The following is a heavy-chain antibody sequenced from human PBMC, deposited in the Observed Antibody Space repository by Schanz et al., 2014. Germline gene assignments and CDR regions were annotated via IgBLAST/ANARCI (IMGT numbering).Heavy chain of an antibody. V-gene: IGHV3-9*01. Sequence: EVQLVESGGGLIQPGGSLRLSCAASGFTFDHYAMHWVRQAPGKGLEWVSGISGNSGIIGYADSVKGRCTVSRDNAKNSLYLQMNSLRPEDTALYYCARLRCSSTGCYAGSDAFDIWGQGTVITVSS. J-gene: IGHJ3*02. CDR3: ARLRCSSTGCYAGSDAFDI. CDR1: GFTFDHYA. CDR2: ISGNSGII. D-gene: IGHD2-2*01.